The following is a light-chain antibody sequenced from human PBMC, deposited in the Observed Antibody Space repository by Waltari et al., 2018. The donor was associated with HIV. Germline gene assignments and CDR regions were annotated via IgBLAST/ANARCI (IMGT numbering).Light chain of an antibody. CDR3: QSADNSATYRV. Sequence: SYELTQPPSVSVSPGQTARITCSGDALPKQYAYWYQQKPGQAPVLVIYKDSERPSGIPERFSGSNSGTTVTLTISGVQAEDEADYYCQSADNSATYRVFGGGTKLTVL. J-gene: IGLJ3*02. CDR2: KDS. CDR1: ALPKQY. V-gene: IGLV3-25*03.